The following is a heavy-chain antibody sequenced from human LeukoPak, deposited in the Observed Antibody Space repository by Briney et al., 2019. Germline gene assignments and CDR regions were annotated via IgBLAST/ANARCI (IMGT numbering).Heavy chain of an antibody. CDR3: TTELDYFGSGSY. D-gene: IGHD3-10*01. J-gene: IGHJ4*02. V-gene: IGHV3-15*01. Sequence: PGGSLRLSCVASGFTFSKAWMSWVRQAPGKGLEWVGRFKSKTDDGTTAYAAPVKGRFTISRDDSKNTLYLQMNSLKTEDTAVYYCTTELDYFGSGSYWDQGTLVTVSS. CDR1: GFTFSKAW. CDR2: FKSKTDDGTT.